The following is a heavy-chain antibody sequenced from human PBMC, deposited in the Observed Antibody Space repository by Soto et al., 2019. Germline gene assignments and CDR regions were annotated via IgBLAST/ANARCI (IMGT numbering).Heavy chain of an antibody. D-gene: IGHD2-15*01. J-gene: IGHJ5*02. Sequence: QVQLQESGPGLVKPSETLSLTCTVSGGSVSSGSYYWSWIRQPPGKGLEWIGYIYYSGSTNYNPSLKSRVTISVDTSKNQFSLKLSSVPAADTAVYYCARQNVVVVAATLRGDWFDPWGQGTLVTVSS. CDR2: IYYSGST. V-gene: IGHV4-61*01. CDR3: ARQNVVVVAATLRGDWFDP. CDR1: GGSVSSGSYY.